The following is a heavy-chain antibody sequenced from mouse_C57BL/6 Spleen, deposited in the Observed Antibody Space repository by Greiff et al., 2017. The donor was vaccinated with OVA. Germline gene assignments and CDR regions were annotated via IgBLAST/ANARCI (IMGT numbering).Heavy chain of an antibody. V-gene: IGHV1-15*01. Sequence: VQLQQSGAELVRPGASVTLSCKASGYTFTDYEMHWVKQTPVHGLEWIGAIDPETGGTAYNQKFKGKAILTADKSSSTAYMELRSLTSEDSAVYCCTRSPRLRLLDYWGQGTTLTVSS. J-gene: IGHJ2*01. CDR2: IDPETGGT. CDR1: GYTFTDYE. CDR3: TRSPRLRLLDY. D-gene: IGHD3-2*02.